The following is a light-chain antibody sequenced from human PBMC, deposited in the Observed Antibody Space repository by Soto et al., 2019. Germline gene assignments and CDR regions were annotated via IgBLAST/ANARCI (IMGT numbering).Light chain of an antibody. CDR1: QGISNY. CDR2: PAS. Sequence: DIQMTQSPSSLSASVGDRVTITCRASQGISNYLAWYQQKPGKPPKLLIFPASTLHSGVSSRFSGSGSGTDFTLTISILQPEDVATYYCQKCNSAPWTFGQGTRVDIK. J-gene: IGKJ1*01. CDR3: QKCNSAPWT. V-gene: IGKV1-27*01.